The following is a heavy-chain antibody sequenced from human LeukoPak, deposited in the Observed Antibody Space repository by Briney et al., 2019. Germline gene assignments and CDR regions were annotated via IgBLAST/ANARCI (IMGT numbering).Heavy chain of an antibody. CDR3: VRAPVYYDFWSGNPSAGYFQH. J-gene: IGHJ1*01. Sequence: ASVKVSCKASGHTFTSYGISWVRQAPGQGLEWMGWISAYNGNTNYAQKLQGRVTMTTDTSTSTAYMELRSLRSDDTAVYYCVRAPVYYDFWSGNPSAGYFQHWGQGTLVTVSS. CDR2: ISAYNGNT. D-gene: IGHD3-3*01. V-gene: IGHV1-18*01. CDR1: GHTFTSYG.